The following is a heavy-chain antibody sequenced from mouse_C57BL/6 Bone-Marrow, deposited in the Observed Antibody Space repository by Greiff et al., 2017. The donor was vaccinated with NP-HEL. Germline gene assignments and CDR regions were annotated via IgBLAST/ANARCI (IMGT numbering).Heavy chain of an antibody. D-gene: IGHD2-3*01. CDR3: ARRDGYYVAMDY. CDR2: IYPRSGNT. Sequence: QVQLQQSGAELARPGASVKLSCKASGYTFTSYGISWVKQRTGQGLEWIGEIYPRSGNTYYNEKFKGKATLTADKSSSTAYMVLRSLTSEDSAVYFCARRDGYYVAMDYWGQGTSVTVSS. V-gene: IGHV1-81*01. CDR1: GYTFTSYG. J-gene: IGHJ4*01.